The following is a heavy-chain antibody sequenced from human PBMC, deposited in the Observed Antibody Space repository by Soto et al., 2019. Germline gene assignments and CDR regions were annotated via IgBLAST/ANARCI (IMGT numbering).Heavy chain of an antibody. CDR3: ARGGYSSGWYAAHEYFQH. V-gene: IGHV1-69*02. J-gene: IGHJ1*01. CDR2: IIPILGIA. CDR1: GGTFSSYT. D-gene: IGHD6-19*01. Sequence: QVQLVQSGAEVKKPGSSVKVSCKASGGTFSSYTISWVRQAPGQGLEWMGRIIPILGIANYAQKFQGRVTITADKSTSTAYMELSSLRSEDTAVYYCARGGYSSGWYAAHEYFQHWGQGTLVTVSS.